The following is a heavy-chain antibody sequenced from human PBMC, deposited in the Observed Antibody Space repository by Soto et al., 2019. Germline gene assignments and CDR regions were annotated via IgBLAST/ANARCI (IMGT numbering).Heavy chain of an antibody. D-gene: IGHD3-10*01. CDR3: AKDVGVGELWVHWFDL. CDR2: ISFDGTNK. Sequence: QAQLVESGGGVVQPGRSLRLSCAASGFTFSSYDMHWVRQAPGKGLEWVAVISFDGTNKYSADSVRGRFTISRDNSKNTLYLQMNSLRDEDTAVYYCAKDVGVGELWVHWFDLWGQGTLVTVSS. V-gene: IGHV3-30*18. J-gene: IGHJ5*02. CDR1: GFTFSSYD.